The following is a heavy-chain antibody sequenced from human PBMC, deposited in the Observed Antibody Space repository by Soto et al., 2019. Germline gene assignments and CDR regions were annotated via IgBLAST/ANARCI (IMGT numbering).Heavy chain of an antibody. J-gene: IGHJ4*02. D-gene: IGHD5-18*01. CDR1: GLTFSDYA. Sequence: GGSLRLSCAVSGLTFSDYAIHWVRQASGEGLEWVAVISNDGSKKFYIGSVKGRFAISGDNSRKTLYLLMNSLRAEDTAMYYCAKGLSVIQEWIIDGHWGQGTQVTVSS. V-gene: IGHV3-30*09. CDR2: ISNDGSKK. CDR3: AKGLSVIQEWIIDGH.